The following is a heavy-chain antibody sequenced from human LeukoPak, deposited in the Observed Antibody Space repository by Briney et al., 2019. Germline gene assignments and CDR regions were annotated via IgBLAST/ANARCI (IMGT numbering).Heavy chain of an antibody. CDR2: IYPDDSDT. V-gene: IGHV5-51*01. J-gene: IGHJ3*02. CDR1: GYSFTNYW. CDR3: ARPQRRSGSYPDAFDI. Sequence: GESLQISCKGSGYSFTNYWIGWVRRMPGKGLEWMGIIYPDDSDTRYSPSFQGQVTISADKSISIAYLQWSSLKASDTAMYYCARPQRRSGSYPDAFDIWGQGTMVTVSS. D-gene: IGHD1-26*01.